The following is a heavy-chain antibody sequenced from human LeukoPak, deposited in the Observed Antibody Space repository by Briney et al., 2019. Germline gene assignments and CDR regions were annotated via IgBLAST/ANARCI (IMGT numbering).Heavy chain of an antibody. D-gene: IGHD3-10*01. J-gene: IGHJ3*02. CDR3: ARGGPTYYGLENAFDI. Sequence: GGSLRLSCAASGFTFSSYAMHWVRQAPGKGLEWVAVISYDGSNKYYADSVKGRFTISRDNSKNTLYLQMNSLRAEDTAVYYCARGGPTYYGLENAFDIWGQGTMVIVSS. CDR2: ISYDGSNK. CDR1: GFTFSSYA. V-gene: IGHV3-30-3*01.